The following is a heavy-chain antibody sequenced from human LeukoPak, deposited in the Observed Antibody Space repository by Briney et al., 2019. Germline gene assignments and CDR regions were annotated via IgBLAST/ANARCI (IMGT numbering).Heavy chain of an antibody. J-gene: IGHJ6*02. CDR1: GGSISSYY. D-gene: IGHD5/OR15-5a*01. CDR2: IYYSGST. CDR3: AMSEPWYYGMDV. Sequence: SETLSLTCTVSGGSISSYYWSWIRQPPGKGLEWIGYIYYSGSTNYNPSLKSRVTISVDTSKNQFSLKLSSVTAADTAVYYCAMSEPWYYGMDVWGQGTTVTVSS. V-gene: IGHV4-59*08.